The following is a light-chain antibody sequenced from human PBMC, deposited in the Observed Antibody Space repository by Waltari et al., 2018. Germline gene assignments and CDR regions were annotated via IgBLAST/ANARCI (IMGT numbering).Light chain of an antibody. V-gene: IGLV2-11*01. CDR1: SSDVGGYNY. CDR3: CSYAGSYILV. J-gene: IGLJ2*01. CDR2: DVN. Sequence: QSALTQPRSVSGSPGQSVTISCTGTSSDVGGYNYVSWYQQHPGKAPKLMIYDVNKRPSGVPDRFSGSKSGNTASLTISGFQAEDEADFYCCSYAGSYILVFGGGTKLTVL.